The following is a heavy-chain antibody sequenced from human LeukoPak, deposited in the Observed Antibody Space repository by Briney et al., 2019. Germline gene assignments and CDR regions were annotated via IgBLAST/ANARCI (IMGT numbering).Heavy chain of an antibody. J-gene: IGHJ5*02. Sequence: GGSLRLSCAASGFTFSSYAMHWVRQAPGKGLEWVAVISYDGSNKYYADSVKGRFTISRDNSKNTLYLQMNSLRAEDTAVYYCAKGRRRMAVAASFDPWGQGTLVTVSS. D-gene: IGHD6-19*01. V-gene: IGHV3-30*04. CDR2: ISYDGSNK. CDR3: AKGRRRMAVAASFDP. CDR1: GFTFSSYA.